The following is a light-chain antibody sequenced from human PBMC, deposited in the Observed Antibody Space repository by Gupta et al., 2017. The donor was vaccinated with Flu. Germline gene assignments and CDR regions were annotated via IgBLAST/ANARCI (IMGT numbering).Light chain of an antibody. Sequence: SITVSCTGTSSDVGGYKYVSWYQHHPGKAPKLIIYDVSKRPAGVANRFSGSKSGNTASLTISGLQAEDEAHFYGSSDTSRGTLVFGGGTKLTVL. J-gene: IGLJ2*01. CDR1: SSDVGGYKY. V-gene: IGLV2-14*03. CDR3: SSDTSRGTLV. CDR2: DVS.